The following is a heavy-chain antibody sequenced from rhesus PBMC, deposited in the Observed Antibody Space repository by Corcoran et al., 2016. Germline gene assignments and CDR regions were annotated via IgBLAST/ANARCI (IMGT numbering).Heavy chain of an antibody. CDR1: GGSISGYY. J-gene: IGHJ5-1*01. D-gene: IGHD2-21*01. CDR3: ARGGGREYCTGSGCRNNRFDV. CDR2: IAGKRAST. V-gene: IGHV4-73*01. Sequence: QVKLQQWGEGLVKPSETLSLTCAVYGGSISGYYWSWIRQPPGKGLEWIGNIAGKRASTHNDPSLKTRVTISRDTSKNQFSRKLSSVTAADTAVYYCARGGGREYCTGSGCRNNRFDVWGPGVLVTVSS.